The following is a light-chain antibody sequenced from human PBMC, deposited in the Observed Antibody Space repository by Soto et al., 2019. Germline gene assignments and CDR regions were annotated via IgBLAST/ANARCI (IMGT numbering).Light chain of an antibody. V-gene: IGLV2-14*01. J-gene: IGLJ2*01. Sequence: QSALTQPASVSGSPGQSITISCTGTSSDVGGYNLVSWYQQNPGEAPKVIIYDVSYRPSGVSNRFSGSKSGNTASLTISGLQAEDEADYCCSSYTGSSTPVVFGGGTKVTVL. CDR1: SSDVGGYNL. CDR2: DVS. CDR3: SSYTGSSTPVV.